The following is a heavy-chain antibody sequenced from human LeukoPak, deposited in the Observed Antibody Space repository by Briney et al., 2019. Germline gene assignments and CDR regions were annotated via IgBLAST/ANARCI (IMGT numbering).Heavy chain of an antibody. CDR1: GYSISSGYY. J-gene: IGHJ4*02. Sequence: SETLSLTCTVSGYSISSGYYWGWIRQPPGKGLEWIGGISHSGITYYNPPLKSRVTISLDTSKNQFSLRLSSVTAADTAIYYCARDQSDLPIDYWGQGTLVTVSS. CDR2: ISHSGIT. V-gene: IGHV4-38-2*02. CDR3: ARDQSDLPIDY.